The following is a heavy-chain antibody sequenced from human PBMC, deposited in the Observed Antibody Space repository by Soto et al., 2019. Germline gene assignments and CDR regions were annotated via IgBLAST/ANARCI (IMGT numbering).Heavy chain of an antibody. CDR2: ISSSSSTI. J-gene: IGHJ4*02. V-gene: IGHV3-48*01. CDR3: ARDGGYSYGPFDY. CDR1: GFTFSSYS. D-gene: IGHD5-18*01. Sequence: GGSLRLYCAASGFTFSSYSMNWVRQAPGKGLEWVSYISSSSSTIYYADSVKGRFTISRDNAKNSLYLQMNSLRAEDTAVYYCARDGGYSYGPFDYCGQGTLVTVSS.